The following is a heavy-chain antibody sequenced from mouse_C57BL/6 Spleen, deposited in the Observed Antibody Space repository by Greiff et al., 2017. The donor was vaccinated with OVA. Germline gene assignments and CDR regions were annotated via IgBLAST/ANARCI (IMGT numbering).Heavy chain of an antibody. CDR2: IYPVGGST. CDR1: GYTFTSYD. J-gene: IGHJ2*01. Sequence: VQLQQSGPELVNPGASVTLSCKASGYTFTSYDMNWVKQRPGQGLEWIGWIYPVGGSTNSNQKFKGKATFSVDPSSSTAYMVIHSLTAEDSAVYFCDSERGYWGQGTTLTVAS. D-gene: IGHD3-1*01. CDR3: DSERGY. V-gene: IGHV1-85*01.